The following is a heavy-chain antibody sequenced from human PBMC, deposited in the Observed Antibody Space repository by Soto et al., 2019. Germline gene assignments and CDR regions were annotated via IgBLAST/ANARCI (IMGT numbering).Heavy chain of an antibody. J-gene: IGHJ5*02. Sequence: QVQLVQSGAEVKKPGASVKVSCKASGYTFTSYDINCVRQATGQGLEWMGWMNPNSGNTGYAQKFQGRVTMTRHTCLSTAYLEVSSLRSEDTAVSYVGFGVVMCDPWGQGTLVTFSS. CDR3: GFGVVMCDP. V-gene: IGHV1-8*01. D-gene: IGHD3-3*01. CDR1: GYTFTSYD. CDR2: MNPNSGNT.